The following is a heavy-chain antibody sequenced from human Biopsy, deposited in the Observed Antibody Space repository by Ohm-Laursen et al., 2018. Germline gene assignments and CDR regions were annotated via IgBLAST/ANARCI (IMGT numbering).Heavy chain of an antibody. V-gene: IGHV4-4*07. Sequence: SDTLSLTCNVSGGDINNYYWSWIRQLSGKGLEWIGRIYPGGSTNYNPSLKSRVTMSVDTSKKQLSLRLRSVTAADTAMYYCASVVLGPTNDAFDLWGQGTMVVVSS. J-gene: IGHJ3*01. CDR3: ASVVLGPTNDAFDL. D-gene: IGHD3-22*01. CDR1: GGDINNYY. CDR2: IYPGGST.